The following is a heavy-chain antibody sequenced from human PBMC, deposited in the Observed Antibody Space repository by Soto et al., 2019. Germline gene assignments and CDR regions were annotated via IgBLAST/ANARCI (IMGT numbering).Heavy chain of an antibody. V-gene: IGHV1-69*13. CDR2: IIPIFGTA. CDR3: ARGTNYGDYAYYYYGMDV. D-gene: IGHD4-17*01. Sequence: SVKVSCKASGVTFSSYAISWVRQAPGQGLEWMGGIIPIFGTANYAQKFQGRVTITADESTSTAYMELSSLRSEDTAVYYCARGTNYGDYAYYYYGMDVWGQGTTVTVSS. J-gene: IGHJ6*02. CDR1: GVTFSSYA.